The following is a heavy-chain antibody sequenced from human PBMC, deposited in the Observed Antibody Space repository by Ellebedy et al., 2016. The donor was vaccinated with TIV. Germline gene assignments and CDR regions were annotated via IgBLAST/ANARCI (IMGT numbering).Heavy chain of an antibody. CDR1: GFTFSNYW. CDR3: ARDGVSSSSKMVY. Sequence: GESLKISCAASGFTFSNYWMSWVRQAPGKGLEWVANINQHESDKNYVDSVRGRFTISRDTAKNSLYLQMYSLRDEDTAVYFCARDGVSSSSKMVYWGQGTLVTVSS. CDR2: INQHESDK. V-gene: IGHV3-7*01. D-gene: IGHD6-6*01. J-gene: IGHJ4*02.